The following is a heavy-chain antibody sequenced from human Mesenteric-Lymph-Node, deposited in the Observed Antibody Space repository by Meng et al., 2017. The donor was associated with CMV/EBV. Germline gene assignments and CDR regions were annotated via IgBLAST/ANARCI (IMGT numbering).Heavy chain of an antibody. V-gene: IGHV3-53*01. CDR1: GFTVNKNY. CDR3: AKAYHNFWSDYDDYYYGMDV. D-gene: IGHD3-3*01. Sequence: GESLKISCAGSGFTVNKNYMSWVPQPPGKGLEWVSVIYDDDSTYYADSVKGRFTISRDNSKNTLYLQMNSLRAEDTAVYYCAKAYHNFWSDYDDYYYGMDVWGHGTTVTVSS. J-gene: IGHJ6*02. CDR2: IYDDDST.